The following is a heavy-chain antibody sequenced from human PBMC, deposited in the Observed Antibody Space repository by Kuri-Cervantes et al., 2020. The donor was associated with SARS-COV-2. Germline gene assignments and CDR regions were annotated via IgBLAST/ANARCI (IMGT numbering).Heavy chain of an antibody. Sequence: GGSRRLSCAAPGSPFSSYGLHWVRQAPGKGLEWVAFIRYDGSNKYYVDSVKGRFTISRDNAKNSLYLKMNSLRAEDTAVYYCARGNKYPQHWGQGTLVTVSS. J-gene: IGHJ1*01. CDR1: GSPFSSYG. CDR2: IRYDGSNK. CDR3: ARGNKYPQH. V-gene: IGHV3-30*02. D-gene: IGHD1/OR15-1a*01.